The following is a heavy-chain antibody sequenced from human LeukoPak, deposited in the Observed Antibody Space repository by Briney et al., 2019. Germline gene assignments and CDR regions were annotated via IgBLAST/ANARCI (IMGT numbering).Heavy chain of an antibody. CDR2: INPNSGGT. J-gene: IGHJ4*02. CDR3: ARAGVAARHLDY. V-gene: IGHV1-2*02. Sequence: ASVTVSCKASGYTFTGYYMHWVRQAPGQGLEWMGWINPNSGGTNYAQKFQGRVTMTRDTSISTAYMELSRLRSDDTAVYYCARAGVAARHLDYWGQGTLVTVSS. CDR1: GYTFTGYY. D-gene: IGHD6-6*01.